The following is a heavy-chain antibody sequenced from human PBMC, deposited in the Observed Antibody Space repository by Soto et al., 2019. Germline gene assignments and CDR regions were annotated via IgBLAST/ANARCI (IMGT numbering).Heavy chain of an antibody. CDR1: GGSFSGYY. D-gene: IGHD6-13*01. Sequence: SETLSLTCAVYGGSFSGYYWSWIRQPPGKGLEWIGEINHSGSTNYNPSLKSRVTISVDTSKKQFSMKLSSVNAADTAVYYCERAAEETKWFDTWGQGTMVTVS. V-gene: IGHV4-34*01. J-gene: IGHJ5*02. CDR3: ERAAEETKWFDT. CDR2: INHSGST.